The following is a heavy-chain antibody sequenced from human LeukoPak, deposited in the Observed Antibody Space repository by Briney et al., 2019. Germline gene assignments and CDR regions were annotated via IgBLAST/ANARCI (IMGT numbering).Heavy chain of an antibody. CDR2: IYASGSP. V-gene: IGHV4-59*10. Sequence: PSETLSLTCAVYGESFSSSYWSWIRQPAGKGLEWIGRIYASGSPNYNPSLKSRVTMSVDTSENQFSLRVNSVTAADTAVYYCARGSLGNLDYWGQGTLVTVSS. D-gene: IGHD7-27*01. CDR1: GESFSSSY. CDR3: ARGSLGNLDY. J-gene: IGHJ4*02.